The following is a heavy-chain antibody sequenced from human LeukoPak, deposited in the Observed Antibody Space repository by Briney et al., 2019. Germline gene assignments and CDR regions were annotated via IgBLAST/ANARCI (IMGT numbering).Heavy chain of an antibody. V-gene: IGHV1-46*01. CDR2: INPSGGST. CDR1: GYTFTSYY. CDR3: ARERGYSYGYYEGREDAFDI. Sequence: ASVKVSCKASGYTFTSYYMHWVRQAPGQGLEWMGIINPSGGSTSYAQKFQGRVTMTRDMSTSTVYMELSSLRSEDTAVYYCARERGYSYGYYEGREDAFDIWGQGTMVTVSS. D-gene: IGHD5-18*01. J-gene: IGHJ3*02.